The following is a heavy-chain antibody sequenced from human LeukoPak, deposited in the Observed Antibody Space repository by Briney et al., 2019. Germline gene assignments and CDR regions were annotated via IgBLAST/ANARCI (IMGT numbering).Heavy chain of an antibody. CDR3: ARVSPRDTYYLGMDV. D-gene: IGHD3-22*01. Sequence: SETLSLTFTVSGGFISSYYWSWIRQPPGKRLEWIGYISYSGSTNYNPSLKSRVTISVDTSKKQFSLNLSSVTAADTAVYYCARVSPRDTYYLGMDVWGRGTTVTVSS. J-gene: IGHJ6*02. CDR1: GGFISSYY. V-gene: IGHV4-59*01. CDR2: ISYSGST.